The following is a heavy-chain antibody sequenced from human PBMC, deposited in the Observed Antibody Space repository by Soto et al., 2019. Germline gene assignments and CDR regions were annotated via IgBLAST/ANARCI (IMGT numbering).Heavy chain of an antibody. CDR3: ARIYSSSWEYYFDY. D-gene: IGHD6-13*01. J-gene: IGHJ4*02. CDR2: IYYSGST. Sequence: QVQLQESGPGLVKPSQTLSLTCTVSGGSISSGGYYWSWIRQHPGKGLEWIGYIYYSGSTYYNPSLKSRVTISVDTSKNQFSLKLSSVTAADTAAYYCARIYSSSWEYYFDYWGQGTLVTVSS. V-gene: IGHV4-31*03. CDR1: GGSISSGGYY.